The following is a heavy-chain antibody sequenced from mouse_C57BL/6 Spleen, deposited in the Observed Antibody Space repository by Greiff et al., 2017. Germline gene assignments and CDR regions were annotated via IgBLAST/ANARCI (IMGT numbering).Heavy chain of an antibody. D-gene: IGHD1-1*01. CDR2: IDPSDSYT. J-gene: IGHJ4*01. Sequence: VQLQQSGAELVKPGASVKLSCKASGYTFTSYWMQWVKQRPGQGLEWIGEIDPSDSYTNYNQKFKGKATLTVDTSSSTAYMQLSSLTSEDSAVYYCARYYYGSGYAMDYWGQGTSVTVSS. CDR3: ARYYYGSGYAMDY. CDR1: GYTFTSYW. V-gene: IGHV1-50*01.